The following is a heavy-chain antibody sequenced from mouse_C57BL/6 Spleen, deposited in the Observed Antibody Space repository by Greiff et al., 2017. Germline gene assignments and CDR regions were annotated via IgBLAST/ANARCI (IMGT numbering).Heavy chain of an antibody. CDR1: CYTFTSYW. J-gene: IGHJ2*01. D-gene: IGHD1-1*01. CDR3: ARDGNNFDY. CDR2: IDPNSGGT. V-gene: IGHV1-72*01. Sequence: VQLQQPGAELVKPGASVKLSCKASCYTFTSYWMHWVKQRPGRGFEWIGRIDPNSGGTKYNEKFKSKATMTVDKPSSTAYRQHGSLTSVDSADYYCARDGNNFDYWGQGATLTDYS.